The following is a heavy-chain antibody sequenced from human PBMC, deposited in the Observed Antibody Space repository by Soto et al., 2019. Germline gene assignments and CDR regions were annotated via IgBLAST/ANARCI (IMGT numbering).Heavy chain of an antibody. V-gene: IGHV4-31*03. Sequence: QVQLQESGPGLVKPSQTLSLTCTVSGGSISSGGYYWSWIRQHPGKGLEWIGYIYYSGSTYYNPSLKSRVNIAVDTSKNRFALKLSSAPAADTAVYYCASNGGVYGDYLLDYWGQGTLVTVSS. CDR1: GGSISSGGYY. J-gene: IGHJ4*02. CDR3: ASNGGVYGDYLLDY. D-gene: IGHD4-17*01. CDR2: IYYSGST.